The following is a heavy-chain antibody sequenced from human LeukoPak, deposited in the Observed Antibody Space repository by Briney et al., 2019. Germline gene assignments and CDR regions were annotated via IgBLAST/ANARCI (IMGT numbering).Heavy chain of an antibody. CDR2: INHSGST. CDR1: GGSVSNDYW. D-gene: IGHD2-2*01. CDR3: ARPRYCSSTSCYVGDAFDI. Sequence: SGTLSLTCAVSGGSVSNDYWWSWVRQPPGKGLEWIGEINHSGSTNYNPSLKSRVTISVDTYKTQFSLKLSSVPAADTAVYYCARPRYCSSTSCYVGDAFDIWGQGKMVSVSS. V-gene: IGHV4-4*02. J-gene: IGHJ3*02.